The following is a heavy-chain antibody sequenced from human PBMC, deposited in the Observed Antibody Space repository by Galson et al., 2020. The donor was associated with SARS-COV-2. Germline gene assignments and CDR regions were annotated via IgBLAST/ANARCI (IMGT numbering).Heavy chain of an antibody. D-gene: IGHD5-12*01. CDR2: INPNSGST. CDR1: GYTFTGYY. Sequence: ASVKVSCKASGYTFTGYYMHWVRQAPGQGLEWMGWINPNSGSTNYAQKFQGRVTMTRDTSISTAYMELSRLRSDDTAVYYCAILEMATITDAFDIWGQGTMVTVSS. CDR3: AILEMATITDAFDI. J-gene: IGHJ3*02. V-gene: IGHV1-2*02.